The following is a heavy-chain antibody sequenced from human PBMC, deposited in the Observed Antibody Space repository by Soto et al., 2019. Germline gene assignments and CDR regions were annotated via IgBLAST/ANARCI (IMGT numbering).Heavy chain of an antibody. CDR2: IHYDGRNK. J-gene: IGHJ3*02. CDR1: GFTFSGYG. V-gene: IGHV3-33*01. Sequence: QVQLVESGGGVVQPGRSLRLSCVASGFTFSGYGMHWIRQAPGKGLEWVAKIHYDGRNKHYADSVKGRFTISRDNSKNTLYLQMNSLRAEDTAVYYCVSRGIVVVTADLEDPFDIWGQGTMVTVSS. D-gene: IGHD2-21*02. CDR3: VSRGIVVVTADLEDPFDI.